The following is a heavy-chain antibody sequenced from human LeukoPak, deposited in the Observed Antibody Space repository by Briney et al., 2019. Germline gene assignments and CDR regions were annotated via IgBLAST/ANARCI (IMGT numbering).Heavy chain of an antibody. V-gene: IGHV3-7*01. CDR1: GFTFSTYW. CDR2: IKQDGSGK. J-gene: IGHJ4*02. Sequence: GGSLRLSCVASGFTFSTYWITWVRQAPGKGLEWVANIKQDGSGKYYVDSVKGRFTISRDNAKNSLYLQMNSLRAEDTAVYYCARISIGAELGGFDYWGQGTLVTVSS. D-gene: IGHD3-10*01. CDR3: ARISIGAELGGFDY.